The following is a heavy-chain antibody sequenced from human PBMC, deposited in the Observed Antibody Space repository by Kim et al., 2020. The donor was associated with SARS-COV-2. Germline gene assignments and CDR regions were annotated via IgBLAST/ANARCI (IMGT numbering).Heavy chain of an antibody. CDR2: INPNSGGT. CDR1: GYTFTGYY. CDR3: ARDPYDTDRSYYGMDV. V-gene: IGHV1-2*02. D-gene: IGHD3-22*01. Sequence: ASVKVSCKASGYTFTGYYMHWVRQAPGQGLEWMGWINPNSGGTNYAQKFQGRVTMTRDTSISTAYMELSRLRSDDTAVYYCARDPYDTDRSYYGMDVWGQGTTVTVSS. J-gene: IGHJ6*02.